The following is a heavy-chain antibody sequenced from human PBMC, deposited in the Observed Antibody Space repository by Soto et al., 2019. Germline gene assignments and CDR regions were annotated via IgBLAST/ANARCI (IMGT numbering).Heavy chain of an antibody. CDR1: GFTFSSYW. Sequence: EVQLVESGGGLVQPGGSLRLSCAASGFTFSSYWMHWAREAPGKGLVWVSSIRGDGIVITHADSVQGRFTVSRDNAKNTLYLQMNSLRAEDTAVYYCVREDCGGGLCKRFDYWGQGTPVTVSS. CDR2: IRGDGIVI. J-gene: IGHJ4*02. D-gene: IGHD2-15*01. V-gene: IGHV3-74*01. CDR3: VREDCGGGLCKRFDY.